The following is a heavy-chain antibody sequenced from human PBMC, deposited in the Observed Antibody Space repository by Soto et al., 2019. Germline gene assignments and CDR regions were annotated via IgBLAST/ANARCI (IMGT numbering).Heavy chain of an antibody. CDR1: GCIFSGSA. V-gene: IGHV3-73*01. CDR2: ILSKAGNYAT. CDR3: IRGGSPYYYDY. J-gene: IGHJ4*02. Sequence: EVQLVESGGGLVQPGGSLKLSCAASGCIFSGSAVHWVRQASGKGLEWVGRILSKAGNYATAYPASMKGRFTISRDDSENTAFLQMNILKTEDTAVYYCIRGGSPYYYDYWGQGTLVAVSS.